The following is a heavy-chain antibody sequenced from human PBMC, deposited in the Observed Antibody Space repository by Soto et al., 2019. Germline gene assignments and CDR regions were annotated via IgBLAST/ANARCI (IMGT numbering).Heavy chain of an antibody. CDR1: DGSISSYY. CDR2: IYYSGST. J-gene: IGHJ6*03. D-gene: IGHD1-26*01. V-gene: IGHV4-59*08. Sequence: LPETLSLTCTVSDGSISSYYWSWIRQPPGKGLEWIGYIYYSGSTNYNPSLKSRVTISVDTSKNQFSLKLSSVTAADTAVYYCARRGWAQYYYYYYMDVWGKGTTVTVSS. CDR3: ARRGWAQYYYYYYMDV.